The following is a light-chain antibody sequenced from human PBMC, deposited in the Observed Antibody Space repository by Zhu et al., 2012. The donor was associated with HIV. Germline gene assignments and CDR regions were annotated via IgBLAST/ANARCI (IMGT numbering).Light chain of an antibody. Sequence: EIVLTQSPATLSLSPGERATLSCRASQSVSSYLAWYQQKPGQAPRLLIYDASKRATGIPARFSGSGSGPDFTLTISSLEPEDFAVYYCQQYGTFPRTFGQGTKLEI. CDR3: QQYGTFPRT. CDR2: DAS. CDR1: QSVSSY. V-gene: IGKV3-11*01. J-gene: IGKJ2*01.